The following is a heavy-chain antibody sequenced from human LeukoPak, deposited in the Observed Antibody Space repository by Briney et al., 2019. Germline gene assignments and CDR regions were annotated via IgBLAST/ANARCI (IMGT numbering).Heavy chain of an antibody. CDR1: GGSFSGYY. D-gene: IGHD6-19*01. Sequence: SSETLSLTCAVYGGSFSGYYWSWIRQPPGKGLEWIGEINHSGSTNYNPSLKSRVTISVDTSKNQFSLKLSSVTAADTAVYYCARRFPGWPKRWFDPWGQGTLVTVSS. J-gene: IGHJ5*02. CDR2: INHSGST. CDR3: ARRFPGWPKRWFDP. V-gene: IGHV4-34*01.